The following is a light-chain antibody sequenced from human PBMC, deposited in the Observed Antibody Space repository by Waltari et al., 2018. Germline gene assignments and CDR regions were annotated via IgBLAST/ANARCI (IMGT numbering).Light chain of an antibody. CDR1: SSNIGSHS. J-gene: IGLJ2*01. V-gene: IGLV1-44*01. CDR2: SNN. Sequence: QSVLTQPPSASGTPGQRVTISCSGRSSNIGSHSVNWYQQLPGTAPKLLIFSNNQRPSGVPDRFSGSKSGTSASLAISGLQAEDEADYSCAAWDDSPNAVVFGGGTKVTVL. CDR3: AAWDDSPNAVV.